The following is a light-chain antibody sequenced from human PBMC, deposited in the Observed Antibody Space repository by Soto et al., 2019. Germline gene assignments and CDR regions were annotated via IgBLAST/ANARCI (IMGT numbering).Light chain of an antibody. V-gene: IGLV2-14*01. CDR1: SSDVGGYNY. CDR3: SSYTRSSNLI. Sequence: QSALTQPASVSGSPGQSITISCTGTSSDVGGYNYVSWYRQHPGKAPKLMIYEVRNRPSGVSNRFSGSKSGNTASLTISGLQAEDEADYYCSSYTRSSNLIFGRGTKLTV. J-gene: IGLJ1*01. CDR2: EVR.